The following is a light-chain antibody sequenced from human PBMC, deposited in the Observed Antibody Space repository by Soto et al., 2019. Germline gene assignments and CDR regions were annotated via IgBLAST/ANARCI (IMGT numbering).Light chain of an antibody. CDR3: QQSYSTPQT. V-gene: IGKV1-39*01. CDR2: AAS. J-gene: IGKJ1*01. CDR1: QSISTH. Sequence: DIQMTQSPSSLSASVGDRVSITCRASQSISTHLSWYQQKPGKAPKLLIYAASSLQSWVPSRFTGSGSGTDFTLTISSLQPEDFATYYCQQSYSTPQTFGQGTKVDIK.